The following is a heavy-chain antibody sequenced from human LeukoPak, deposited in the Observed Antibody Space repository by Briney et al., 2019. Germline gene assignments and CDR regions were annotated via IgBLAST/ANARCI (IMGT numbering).Heavy chain of an antibody. J-gene: IGHJ4*02. CDR2: ISSSSSYI. Sequence: PGGSLRLSCAASGFTFSSYGMHWVRQAPGKGLEWVSSISSSSSYIYYADSVKGRFTISRDNAKNSLYLQMNSLRAEDTAVYYCARLSAANDYWGQGTLVTVSS. CDR3: ARLSAANDY. CDR1: GFTFSSYG. V-gene: IGHV3-21*01. D-gene: IGHD2-2*01.